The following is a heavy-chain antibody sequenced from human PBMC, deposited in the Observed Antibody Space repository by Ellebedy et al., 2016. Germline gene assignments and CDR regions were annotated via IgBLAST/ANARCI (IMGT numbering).Heavy chain of an antibody. CDR2: ISAYNGNT. Sequence: ASVKVSXKASGYTFSNYGITWVRQAPGQGLEWMGWISAYNGNTNYAQKLQGRVTMTKNTSARTAYMELNSLGSEDTAVYYCARGRCHGDNCYSSYFYHWGQGTLVTVSS. D-gene: IGHD2-15*01. J-gene: IGHJ1*01. V-gene: IGHV1-18*01. CDR1: GYTFSNYG. CDR3: ARGRCHGDNCYSSYFYH.